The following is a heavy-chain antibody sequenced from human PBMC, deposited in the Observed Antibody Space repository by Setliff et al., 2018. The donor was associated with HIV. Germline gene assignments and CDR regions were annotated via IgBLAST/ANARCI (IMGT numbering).Heavy chain of an antibody. V-gene: IGHV1-69*13. J-gene: IGHJ6*03. D-gene: IGHD3-22*01. CDR1: GDTFNSYA. CDR2: VIPIFGTA. Sequence: ASVKVSCKASGDTFNSYAISWVRQAPGQGLEWMGGVIPIFGTANYAQKFQGRVTITADESTSTAYMELSSLRSEDTAVYYCAKGGYYDSTGYYYYMGFWGKGTTVTVSS. CDR3: AKGGYYDSTGYYYYMGF.